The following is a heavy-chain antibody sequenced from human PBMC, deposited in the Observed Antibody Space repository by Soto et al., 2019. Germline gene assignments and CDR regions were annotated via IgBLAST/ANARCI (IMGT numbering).Heavy chain of an antibody. J-gene: IGHJ2*01. Sequence: QVQLVQSGAEVKKPGASVKVSCKASGYTFTSYDINWVRQATGKGLEWMGWMNPNSGNTGYAQKFQGRVTMTRNTTISTAYMELISLRSEDTAVYYGARGRQQWRVRGWYFYLLGRGTLVTVSS. CDR3: ARGRQQWRVRGWYFYL. CDR2: MNPNSGNT. V-gene: IGHV1-8*01. CDR1: GYTFTSYD. D-gene: IGHD6-19*01.